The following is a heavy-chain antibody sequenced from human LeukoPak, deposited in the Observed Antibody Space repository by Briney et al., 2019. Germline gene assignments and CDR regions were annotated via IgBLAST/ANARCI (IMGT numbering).Heavy chain of an antibody. Sequence: KTSETLSLTCTVSGGSISSGSYYWSWIRQPAGKGLEWIGRIYTSGSTNYNPSLKSRVTISVDTSKNQFSLKLSSVTAADTAVYYCASNYYDSSGNYWGQGTLVTVSS. CDR2: IYTSGST. V-gene: IGHV4-61*02. D-gene: IGHD3-22*01. J-gene: IGHJ4*02. CDR1: GGSISSGSYY. CDR3: ASNYYDSSGNY.